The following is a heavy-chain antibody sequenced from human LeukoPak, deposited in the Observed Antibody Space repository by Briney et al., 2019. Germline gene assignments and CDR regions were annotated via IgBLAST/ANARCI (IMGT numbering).Heavy chain of an antibody. J-gene: IGHJ4*02. Sequence: SETLSLTCAVYGGSFSGYYWSWIRQPPGKGLEWIGEINHSGSTNYNPSLKSRVTISVDTSRNQFSLKLSSVTAADTAVYYCARGSTWDDILTGYEYYFDYWGQGTLVTVSS. CDR3: ARGSTWDDILTGYEYYFDY. D-gene: IGHD3-9*01. CDR1: GGSFSGYY. V-gene: IGHV4-34*01. CDR2: INHSGST.